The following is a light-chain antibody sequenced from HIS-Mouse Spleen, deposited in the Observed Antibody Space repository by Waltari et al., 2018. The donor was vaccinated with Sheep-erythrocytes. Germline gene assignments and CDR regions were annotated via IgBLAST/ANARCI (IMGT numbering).Light chain of an antibody. Sequence: SYELTQPPSVSVSPGQTASITCSGDKLWDKYACWYQQKPGQSPVLVIYQDSKRPSGNPERFSGSNSGNTATLTISGTQAMDEADYYCQAWDSSTAVFGGGTKLTVL. CDR2: QDS. V-gene: IGLV3-1*01. CDR3: QAWDSSTAV. J-gene: IGLJ2*01. CDR1: KLWDKY.